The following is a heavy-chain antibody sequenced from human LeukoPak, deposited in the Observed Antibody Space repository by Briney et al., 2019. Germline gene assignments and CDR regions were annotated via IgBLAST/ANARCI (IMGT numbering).Heavy chain of an antibody. D-gene: IGHD3-10*01. V-gene: IGHV4-61*05. Sequence: SETLSLTCTVSGGSISSISYYWSWIRQPPGKGLEWIGYVYYSGSANYNPSLKSRVTISVDTSKNQFSLKLSSVTAADTAVYYCARHEKLGQFDYWGQGTLVTVSS. CDR2: VYYSGSA. CDR3: ARHEKLGQFDY. J-gene: IGHJ4*02. CDR1: GGSISSISYY.